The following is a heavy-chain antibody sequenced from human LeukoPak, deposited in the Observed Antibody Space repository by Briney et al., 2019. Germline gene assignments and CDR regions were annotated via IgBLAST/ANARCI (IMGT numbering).Heavy chain of an antibody. CDR2: INHSGST. V-gene: IGHV4-34*01. CDR3: ARKRITIFGVVISGFDY. CDR1: GGSFSGYY. D-gene: IGHD3-3*01. Sequence: SETLSLTCAVYGGSFSGYYWSWIRQPPGKGLEWIGEINHSGSTNYNPSLKSRVTISVDTSKNQFSLKLSSVNAADKAVYYCARKRITIFGVVISGFDYWGQGTLVTVSS. J-gene: IGHJ4*02.